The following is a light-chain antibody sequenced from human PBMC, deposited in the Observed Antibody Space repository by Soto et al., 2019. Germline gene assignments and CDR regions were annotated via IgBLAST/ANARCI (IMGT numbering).Light chain of an antibody. J-gene: IGLJ2*01. Sequence: QSALTQPPSASASLGASVTLTCTLSSGYSNYKVDWYQQRPGKGPRFVMRVGTGGIVGSKGDGIPDRFSVLGSGLNRYLTIKNIQEEDESDYHCGADHGSGSNCFVVFGGGTKLTVL. CDR3: GADHGSGSNCFVV. V-gene: IGLV9-49*01. CDR1: SGYSNYK. CDR2: VGTGGIVG.